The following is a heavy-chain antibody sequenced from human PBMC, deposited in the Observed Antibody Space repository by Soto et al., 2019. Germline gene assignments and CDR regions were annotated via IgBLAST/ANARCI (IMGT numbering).Heavy chain of an antibody. CDR3: ASTIMVAFDI. D-gene: IGHD2-8*01. J-gene: IGHJ3*02. V-gene: IGHV4-59*01. Sequence: SETLSLTCTVSGDSISGFYWSWIRQPPGKGLEWIGYIYYSGSTNYNPSLKSRVTISVDTSKNQFSLKLSSVTAADTAVYYCASTIMVAFDIWGQGTMVTVSS. CDR2: IYYSGST. CDR1: GDSISGFY.